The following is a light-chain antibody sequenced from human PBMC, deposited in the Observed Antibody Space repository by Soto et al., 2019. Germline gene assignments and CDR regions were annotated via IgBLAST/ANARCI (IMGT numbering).Light chain of an antibody. CDR3: QQYNDGCT. CDR1: QSVGSN. V-gene: IGKV3-15*01. J-gene: IGKJ1*01. Sequence: EIVMAQSPGTLSVSPGERATLSCRASQSVGSNLAWYQQKPGQAPRLLISGASSRATDIPARFSGSRSATEFTLTISRLECEDTAVYYCQQYNDGCTVGQGTKVEIK. CDR2: GAS.